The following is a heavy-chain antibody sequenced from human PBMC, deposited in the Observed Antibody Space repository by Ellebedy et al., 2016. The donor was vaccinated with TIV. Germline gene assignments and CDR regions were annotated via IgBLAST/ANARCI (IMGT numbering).Heavy chain of an antibody. CDR3: AKDYSGLHGMDV. Sequence: GESLKISCAASGFTFSNFAMSWVRLAPGKGLEWVSTFSGSVAGTYSADSVKGRFTISRDNSKNTLYLQMNSLGVEDTAVYYCAKDYSGLHGMDVWGQGTTVTVSS. V-gene: IGHV3-23*01. CDR1: GFTFSNFA. J-gene: IGHJ6*02. D-gene: IGHD1-26*01. CDR2: FSGSVAGT.